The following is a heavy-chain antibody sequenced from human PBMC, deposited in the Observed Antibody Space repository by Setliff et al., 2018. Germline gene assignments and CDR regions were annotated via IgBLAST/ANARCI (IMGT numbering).Heavy chain of an antibody. V-gene: IGHV5-51*01. CDR1: GYSFSTCW. J-gene: IGHJ5*02. Sequence: GESLKISCKGSGYSFSTCWNGWVRQMPGKGLEWMGIIYPGDSITRYSPSFQGQVTISVDKSINTAYLQWSSLRASDTAIYYCARHPYYYGSGTYLDNNNRWFDPWGQGTLVTVS. D-gene: IGHD3-10*01. CDR2: IYPGDSIT. CDR3: ARHPYYYGSGTYLDNNNRWFDP.